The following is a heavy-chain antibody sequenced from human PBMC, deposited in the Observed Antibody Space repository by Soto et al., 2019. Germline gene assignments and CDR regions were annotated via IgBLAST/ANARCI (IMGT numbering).Heavy chain of an antibody. D-gene: IGHD3-9*01. V-gene: IGHV1-69*01. CDR2: IIPIFGTA. CDR1: GGTFSSYA. Sequence: QVRLVQSGAEVKKPGSSVKVSCKASGGTFSSYAISWVRQAPGQGLEWMGGIIPIFGTANYAQKFQGRVTITADESTSTAYMELSSLRSEDTAVYYCARYYYDILTGPPAFDYWGQGTLVTVSS. J-gene: IGHJ4*02. CDR3: ARYYYDILTGPPAFDY.